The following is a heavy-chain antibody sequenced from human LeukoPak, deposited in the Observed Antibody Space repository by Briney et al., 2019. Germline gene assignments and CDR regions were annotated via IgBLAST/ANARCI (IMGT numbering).Heavy chain of an antibody. CDR3: ASAGVVTQGSDAFDI. V-gene: IGHV1-2*02. J-gene: IGHJ3*02. CDR2: INPNSGGT. Sequence: ASVKVSCKASGYTFTGYYMHWVRQAPGQGLEWMGWINPNSGGTNYAQKFQGRVTMTGDTSISTAYMELSRLRSDDTAVYYCASAGVVTQGSDAFDIWGQGTMVTVSS. CDR1: GYTFTGYY. D-gene: IGHD3-22*01.